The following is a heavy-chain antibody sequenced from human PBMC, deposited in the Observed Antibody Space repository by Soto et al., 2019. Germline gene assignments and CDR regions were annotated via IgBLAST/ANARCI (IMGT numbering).Heavy chain of an antibody. V-gene: IGHV3-30*18. Sequence: PGGSLRLSCAASGFTFSSYGMHWVRQAPGKGLEWVAVISYDGSNKYYADSVKGRFTISRDNSKNTLYLQMNSLRAEDTAVYYCAKHPVDTAMVQNYYYYGMDVWGKGTTVTISS. D-gene: IGHD5-18*01. J-gene: IGHJ6*04. CDR3: AKHPVDTAMVQNYYYYGMDV. CDR2: ISYDGSNK. CDR1: GFTFSSYG.